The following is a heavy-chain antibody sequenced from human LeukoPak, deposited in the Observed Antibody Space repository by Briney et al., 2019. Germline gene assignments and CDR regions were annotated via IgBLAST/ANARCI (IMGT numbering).Heavy chain of an antibody. D-gene: IGHD3-22*01. J-gene: IGHJ4*02. Sequence: PGGSLRLSCAASGFTFSSYAMSWVRQAPGKGLEWVSAISGSGGSTYYADSVKGRFTISRDNSKNTLYLQMNSLRAEDTAVYYCAKVGDYYETSEIDYWGQGTLVTVSS. V-gene: IGHV3-23*01. CDR2: ISGSGGST. CDR3: AKVGDYYETSEIDY. CDR1: GFTFSSYA.